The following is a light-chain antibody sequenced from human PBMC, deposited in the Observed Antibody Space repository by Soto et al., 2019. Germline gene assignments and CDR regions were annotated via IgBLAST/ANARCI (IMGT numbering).Light chain of an antibody. CDR1: QALSNY. V-gene: IGKV1-9*01. CDR2: SAS. CDR3: QQRSNLPPT. Sequence: DIQMTQSPSTLSASVGDRVAITCRASQALSNYLAWYQQQPGKAPDLLIYSASTLQSGVPSRFSGSGSETDFTLTISSLEPEDFAVYYCQQRSNLPPTFGQGTRLEIK. J-gene: IGKJ5*01.